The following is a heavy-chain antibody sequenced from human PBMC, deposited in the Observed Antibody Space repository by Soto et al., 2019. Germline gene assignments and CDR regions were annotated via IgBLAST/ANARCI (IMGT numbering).Heavy chain of an antibody. CDR1: GFTFSRYD. CDR2: IGTSGDT. D-gene: IGHD6-6*01. V-gene: IGHV3-13*04. CDR3: ARGALGFDP. J-gene: IGHJ5*02. Sequence: EVQVVESGGGLVQPGESLRLSCAASGFTFSRYDMHWVRQATGRGLEWVSGIGTSGDTYYAGSVKGRFTISRENAKNSVYLQMNSLRAGDSAVYYCARGALGFDPWGQGTLVAVSS.